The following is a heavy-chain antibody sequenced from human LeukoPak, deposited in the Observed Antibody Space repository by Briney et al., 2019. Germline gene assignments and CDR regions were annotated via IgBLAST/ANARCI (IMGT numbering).Heavy chain of an antibody. Sequence: PSETLSLTCTVSGGSITSSNYYWGWIRQPPGKGLEWIGSFYYSGSTNYNPSLKSRVTISVDTSKNQFSLKLSSVPAADTAVYYCVYYYGSGSVEYWGQGTLVTVSS. CDR1: GGSITSSNYY. CDR2: FYYSGST. V-gene: IGHV4-39*01. D-gene: IGHD3-10*01. J-gene: IGHJ4*02. CDR3: VYYYGSGSVEY.